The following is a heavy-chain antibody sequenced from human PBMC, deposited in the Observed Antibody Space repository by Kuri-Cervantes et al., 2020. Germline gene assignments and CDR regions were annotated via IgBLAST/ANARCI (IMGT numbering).Heavy chain of an antibody. D-gene: IGHD3-10*01. CDR3: ARGGDMTPDI. J-gene: IGHJ3*02. CDR2: IYYSGST. CDR1: GGSISSSSYY. V-gene: IGHV4-39*07. Sequence: ESLKISCTVSGGSISSSSYYWGWIRQPPGKGLEWIGSIYYSGSTYYNPSLKSRVTISVDTSKNQFSLKLSSVTAADTAVYYCARGGDMTPDIWGQGTMVTVSS.